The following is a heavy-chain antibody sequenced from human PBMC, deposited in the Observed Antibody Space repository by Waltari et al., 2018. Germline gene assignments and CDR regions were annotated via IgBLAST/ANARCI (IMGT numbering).Heavy chain of an antibody. J-gene: IGHJ6*03. D-gene: IGHD6-6*01. V-gene: IGHV4-61*02. CDR3: ARERSSSYYYYYYMDV. CDR1: GGSISSGSYY. CDR2: IYTSGST. Sequence: QVQLQESGPGLVKPSQTLSLTCTVSGGSISSGSYYWRWIRQPAGKGLEWIGRIYTSGSTNYNPSLKSRVTISVDTSKNQFSLKLSSVTAADTAVYYCARERSSSYYYYYYMDVWGKGTTVTVSS.